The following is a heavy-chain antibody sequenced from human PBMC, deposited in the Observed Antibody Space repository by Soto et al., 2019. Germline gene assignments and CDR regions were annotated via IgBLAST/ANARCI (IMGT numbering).Heavy chain of an antibody. J-gene: IGHJ5*02. Sequence: QVQLQESGPGLVKPSQTLSLTCTVSGGSISSGGYYWSWIRQHPGKGLEWIGYIYYSGSTYYNPSLKSLVTISVDTSKNQSALKLSSVTAADTAVYYCARVGGINWFDPWGQGTLVTVSS. V-gene: IGHV4-31*01. CDR1: GGSISSGGYY. CDR2: IYYSGST. CDR3: ARVGGINWFDP. D-gene: IGHD3-16*01.